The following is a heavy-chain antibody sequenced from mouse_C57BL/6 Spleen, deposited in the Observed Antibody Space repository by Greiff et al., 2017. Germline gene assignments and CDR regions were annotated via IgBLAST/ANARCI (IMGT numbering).Heavy chain of an antibody. D-gene: IGHD2-12*01. J-gene: IGHJ4*01. CDR3: TTYYNYGDYAMDY. V-gene: IGHV6-3*01. CDR2: IRLKSDNYAT. CDR1: GFTFSNYW. Sequence: DVQLVESGGGLVQPGGSMKLSCVASGFTFSNYWMNWVRQSPEKGLEWVAQIRLKSDNYATHYAESVKGKFTISRDDSKSTVYLQMNNLRAEDTGIYYCTTYYNYGDYAMDYWGQGTSVTVSS.